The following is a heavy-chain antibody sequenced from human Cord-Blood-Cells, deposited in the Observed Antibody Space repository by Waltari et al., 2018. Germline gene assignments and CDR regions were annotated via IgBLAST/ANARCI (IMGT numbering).Heavy chain of an antibody. V-gene: IGHV3-66*01. J-gene: IGHJ4*02. CDR3: ARARGYCSSTSCYPFDY. D-gene: IGHD2-2*01. CDR2: IYSGGST. CDR1: GFIVSSNY. Sequence: EVQLVESGGGLVQPGGSLRLSCAASGFIVSSNYMSWVRQAPGKGLEWVSVIYSGGSTYYADSVKGRFTISRDNSKNTLYLQMNSLRAEDTAVYYCARARGYCSSTSCYPFDYWGQGTLVTVSS.